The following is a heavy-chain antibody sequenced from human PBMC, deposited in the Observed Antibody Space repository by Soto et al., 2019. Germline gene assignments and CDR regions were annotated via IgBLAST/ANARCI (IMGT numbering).Heavy chain of an antibody. Sequence: QVQLVQSGAEVKKPGSAVKVSCKASGGTFSSYAISWVRQAPGQELEWMGGIIPIFGTANYAQKFQGRVTITADESTSTAYMELRILISEDTAVYYCARVLGYCSGVSCYSGYYYYGMDVWRQGTTVTVSS. CDR1: GGTFSSYA. J-gene: IGHJ6*02. CDR2: IIPIFGTA. V-gene: IGHV1-69*01. CDR3: ARVLGYCSGVSCYSGYYYYGMDV. D-gene: IGHD2-15*01.